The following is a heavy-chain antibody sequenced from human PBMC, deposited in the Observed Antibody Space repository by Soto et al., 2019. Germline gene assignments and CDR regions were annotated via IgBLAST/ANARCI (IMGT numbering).Heavy chain of an antibody. D-gene: IGHD2-15*01. J-gene: IGHJ4*02. CDR2: FDPEDGET. V-gene: IGHV1-24*01. CDR3: ATGSLAGYEYCSGGSCYSWYFDY. Sequence: ASVKVSCKVSGYTLTELSMHWVRQAPGKGLEWMGGFDPEDGETIYAQKFQGRVTMTEDTSTDTAYMELSSLRSEDTAVYYCATGSLAGYEYCSGGSCYSWYFDYWGQGTLVTSPQ. CDR1: GYTLTELS.